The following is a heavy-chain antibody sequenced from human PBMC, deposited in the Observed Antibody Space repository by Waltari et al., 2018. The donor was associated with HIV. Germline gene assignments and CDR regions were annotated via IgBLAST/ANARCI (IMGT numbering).Heavy chain of an antibody. J-gene: IGHJ3*02. D-gene: IGHD3-22*01. V-gene: IGHV3-23*01. CDR2: IGGSGGST. Sequence: EVQLLESGGGLVQPGGSLRLSCAASGFTFSNYAMSWVRQAPGKGLEWVSSIGGSGGSTYYADSVKGRFTVSRDNSKDTLFLQMNSLRAEDTALYYCAKEGIIVITDAFDIWGQGTMVIVSS. CDR1: GFTFSNYA. CDR3: AKEGIIVITDAFDI.